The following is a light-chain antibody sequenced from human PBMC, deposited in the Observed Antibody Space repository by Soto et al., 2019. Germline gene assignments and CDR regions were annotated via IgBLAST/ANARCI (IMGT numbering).Light chain of an antibody. CDR1: QGIRSY. CDR2: IAS. CDR3: QQLDSMPIT. J-gene: IGKJ5*01. V-gene: IGKV1-9*01. Sequence: IQLTQSPSSLSASVGDRIVLPCRASQGIRSYLAWDQPKPGEAPKLLISIASILQSGVPSRFSGSGSGTDFVLTISSLQPEDSATYYCQQLDSMPITFGQGTRLEI.